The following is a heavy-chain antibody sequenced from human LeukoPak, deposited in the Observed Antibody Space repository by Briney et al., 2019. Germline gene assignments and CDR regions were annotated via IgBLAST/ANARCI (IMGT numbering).Heavy chain of an antibody. CDR1: GFTFAPYI. CDR3: AKGGYIGYNGLFDI. CDR2: ISAGGTAI. J-gene: IGHJ3*02. V-gene: IGHV3-23*01. D-gene: IGHD5-12*01. Sequence: PGGSLRLSCAASGFTFAPYIVSWVRQAPGKGLQWVSAISAGGTAIYYAESVKGRFTTPRDDSNNMLYLQMNSLRDEDTATYYCAKGGYIGYNGLFDIWGQGTTVIVSS.